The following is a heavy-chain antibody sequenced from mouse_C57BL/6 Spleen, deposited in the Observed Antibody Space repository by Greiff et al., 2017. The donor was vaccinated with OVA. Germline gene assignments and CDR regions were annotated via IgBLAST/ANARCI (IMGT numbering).Heavy chain of an antibody. Sequence: EVNLVESGGGLVKPGGSLKLSCAASGFTFSSYAMSWVRQTPEKRLEWVATISDGGSYTYYPDNVKGRFTISRDNAKNNLYLQMSHLKSEDTAMYYCAREDSNYEAMDYWGQGTSVTVSS. D-gene: IGHD2-5*01. V-gene: IGHV5-4*01. CDR3: AREDSNYEAMDY. CDR1: GFTFSSYA. CDR2: ISDGGSYT. J-gene: IGHJ4*01.